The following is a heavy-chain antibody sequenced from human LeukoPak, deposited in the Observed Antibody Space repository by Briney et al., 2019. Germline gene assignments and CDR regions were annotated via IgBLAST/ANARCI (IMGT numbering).Heavy chain of an antibody. CDR1: GGSISSSSYY. D-gene: IGHD6-13*01. Sequence: SETLSLTCTVSGGSISSSSYYWGWIRQPPGKGLEWIGSIYYSGNTYYNPSLESRVTVSVDTSKNQFSLKLNSVTAADTAVYYCARLPSSSWLNWFDPWGQGTLVTVSS. CDR3: ARLPSSSWLNWFDP. J-gene: IGHJ5*02. V-gene: IGHV4-39*01. CDR2: IYYSGNT.